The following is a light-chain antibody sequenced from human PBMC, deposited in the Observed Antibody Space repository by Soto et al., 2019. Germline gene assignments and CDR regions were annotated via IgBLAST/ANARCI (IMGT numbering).Light chain of an antibody. J-gene: IGKJ4*01. Sequence: EIVLTQSPGTLSLSPGERATLSCRASQRVSSSYLAWYQQKPGQAPRLLSYGASSRAASMPARFTGSGSGTSFTLTISGLAPEDFAVYYCQQYCCFPCTFRGGIMAVIK. V-gene: IGKV3-20*01. CDR2: GAS. CDR1: QRVSSSY. CDR3: QQYCCFPCT.